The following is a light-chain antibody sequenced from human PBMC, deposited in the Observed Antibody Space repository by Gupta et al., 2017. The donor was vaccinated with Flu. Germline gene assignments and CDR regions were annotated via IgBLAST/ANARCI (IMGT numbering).Light chain of an antibody. J-gene: IGLJ2*01. CDR3: NSRDSTDNHQAV. CDR1: SFRNSY. Sequence: SSELTQDPAVSVALGQTVRITCQGDSFRNSYASWYQQKPGQAPVLVIYAKNIRPSGIPDRFSGSSSGNTASLTITGAQAEDEADYYCNSRDSTDNHQAVLGGGTKLTVL. V-gene: IGLV3-19*01. CDR2: AKN.